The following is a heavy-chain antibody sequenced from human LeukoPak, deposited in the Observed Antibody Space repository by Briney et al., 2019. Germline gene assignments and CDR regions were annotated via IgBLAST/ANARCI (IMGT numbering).Heavy chain of an antibody. CDR1: GYIFTSYY. CDR3: ARTFYEQMPHFDY. CDR2: INPSGGDT. Sequence: ASVKASCKASGYIFTSYYMHWVRQAPGQGLEWMGIINPSGGDTTYAQKFQGRLSMTRDMSTSTVYMELSSLRSEDTAVYYCARTFYEQMPHFDYWGQGTLVTVSS. V-gene: IGHV1-46*01. J-gene: IGHJ4*02. D-gene: IGHD3-16*01.